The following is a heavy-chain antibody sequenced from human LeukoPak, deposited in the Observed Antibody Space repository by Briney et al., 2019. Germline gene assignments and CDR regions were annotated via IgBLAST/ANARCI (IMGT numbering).Heavy chain of an antibody. CDR3: ARPGGDYYGAMDV. D-gene: IGHD4-17*01. CDR1: GYSFTSYW. Sequence: RGKSLKISCKGSGYSFTSYWIGWVRQMPGKGLEWMGIIYPGDSDTRYSPSFQGQVTISADKSISTAYLQWSSLKASDTAMCYCARPGGDYYGAMDVWGQGTTVTVSS. J-gene: IGHJ6*02. CDR2: IYPGDSDT. V-gene: IGHV5-51*01.